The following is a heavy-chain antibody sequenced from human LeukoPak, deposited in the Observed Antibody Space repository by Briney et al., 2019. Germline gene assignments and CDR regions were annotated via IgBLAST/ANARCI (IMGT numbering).Heavy chain of an antibody. CDR2: ISYDGSNK. CDR3: ARGSGWTDY. D-gene: IGHD6-19*01. V-gene: IGHV3-30*03. J-gene: IGHJ4*02. Sequence: RGSLRLSCAASGFTLSSYGMHWVRQAPGKGLEWVAVISYDGSNKYYADSVKGRFTISRDNAKNSVYLQMNSLRAEDTAVYYCARGSGWTDYWGQGTLVAVSS. CDR1: GFTLSSYG.